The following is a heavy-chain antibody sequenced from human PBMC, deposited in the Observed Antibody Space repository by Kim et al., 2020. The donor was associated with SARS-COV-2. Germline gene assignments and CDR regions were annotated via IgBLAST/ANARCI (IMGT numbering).Heavy chain of an antibody. V-gene: IGHV3-23*01. J-gene: IGHJ4*02. Sequence: GGSLRLSCVASGITSNTDAMSWVRQAPGKGLEWVSAISGNSGNKKYAGSVKGRFTISRDNSKNTLYLQMNSLRAEDTAIYYCAREPDYTNYAFDYWGQGTPVTLSS. CDR2: ISGNSGNK. CDR3: AREPDYTNYAFDY. CDR1: GITSNTDA. D-gene: IGHD3-3*01.